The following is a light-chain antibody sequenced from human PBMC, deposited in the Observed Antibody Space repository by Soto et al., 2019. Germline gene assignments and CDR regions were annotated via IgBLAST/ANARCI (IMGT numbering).Light chain of an antibody. CDR2: EVN. J-gene: IGLJ1*01. CDR1: SSDIGAYDY. CDR3: FSFTFTSTHV. Sequence: QSALTQPASLSGSPGQSITISCTGTSSDIGAYDYVSWFQQHPGKAPKLMISEVNNRPSGVSNRFSGSKSGNTAYLTISGLQVEDEAEYFCFSFTFTSTHVFVTGTKVTVL. V-gene: IGLV2-14*01.